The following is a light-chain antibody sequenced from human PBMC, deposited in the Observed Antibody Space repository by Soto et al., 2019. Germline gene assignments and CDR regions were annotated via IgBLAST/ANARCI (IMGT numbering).Light chain of an antibody. V-gene: IGLV2-14*01. CDR2: EVS. CDR3: SSYTSSSTLVYV. CDR1: SSDVGGYNY. Sequence: SALTQPPSASGSPGQSVAISCTGTSSDVGGYNYVSWYQQHPGKAPKLMIYEVSNRPSGVSNRFSGSKSGNTASLTISGLQAEDEADYYCSSYTSSSTLVYVFGTGTKVTV. J-gene: IGLJ1*01.